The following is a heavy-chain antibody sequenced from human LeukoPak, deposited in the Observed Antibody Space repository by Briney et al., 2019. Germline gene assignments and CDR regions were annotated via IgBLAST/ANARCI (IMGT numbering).Heavy chain of an antibody. D-gene: IGHD3-10*01. CDR2: INPNSGGT. V-gene: IGHV1-2*06. CDR1: GYXFTGYY. J-gene: IGHJ4*02. Sequence: GASVKVSCKASGYXFTGYYIHWVRQAPGQGLEWMGRINPNSGGTNYAQKFQGRVTMTRDTSISTAYMELSRLRSDDTAVYYCASGGESAITMVRGVIITPFLYWGQGTLVTVSS. CDR3: ASGGESAITMVRGVIITPFLY.